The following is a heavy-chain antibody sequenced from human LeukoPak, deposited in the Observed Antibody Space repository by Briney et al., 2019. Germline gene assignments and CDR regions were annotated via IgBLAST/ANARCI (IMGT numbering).Heavy chain of an antibody. J-gene: IGHJ4*02. CDR3: ARAVGTGFIDY. D-gene: IGHD3-9*01. CDR2: ISYDGSNK. CDR1: GFTFSSYA. V-gene: IGHV3-30*04. Sequence: AGSLRLSCAASGFTFSSYAVHWVRQLPGKGLEWVALISYDGSNKYYADSVKGRFTIYRDNSKNTLYLQMNSLRAEDTAVYYCARAVGTGFIDYWGQGTLVTVSS.